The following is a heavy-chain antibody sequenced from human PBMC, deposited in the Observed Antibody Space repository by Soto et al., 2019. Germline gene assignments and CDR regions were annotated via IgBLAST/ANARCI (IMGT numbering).Heavy chain of an antibody. J-gene: IGHJ5*02. CDR2: INHSGST. Sequence: PSETLSLTCAVYGGSFSGYYWSWIRQPPGKGLEWIGEINHSGSTNYNPSLKSRVTISVDTSKNQFSLKLSSVTAADTAVYYCARSNIVVVVASSNWVDPWGQGTLVT. CDR1: GGSFSGYY. V-gene: IGHV4-34*01. CDR3: ARSNIVVVVASSNWVDP. D-gene: IGHD2-15*01.